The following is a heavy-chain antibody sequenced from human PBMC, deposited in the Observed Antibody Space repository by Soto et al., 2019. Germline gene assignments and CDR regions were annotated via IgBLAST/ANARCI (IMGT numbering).Heavy chain of an antibody. CDR3: ARAYYDRNGYAVDP. CDR2: IYKGGSI. D-gene: IGHD3-22*01. Sequence: SETLSLTCRVSGGSISNDYWTWIRQPPGKGLEWIGYIYKGGSINYNPSLKSRVTISVDTSNNQFSLKLSSVTAADTAVYYCARAYYDRNGYAVDPWSQGTLVTVSS. CDR1: GGSISNDY. V-gene: IGHV4-4*09. J-gene: IGHJ5*02.